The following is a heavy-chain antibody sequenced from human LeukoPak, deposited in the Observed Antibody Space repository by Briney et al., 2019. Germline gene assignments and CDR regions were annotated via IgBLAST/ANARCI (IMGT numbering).Heavy chain of an antibody. Sequence: PGGSLRLSCAASGFTFSSHSMNWVRQAPGKGLEWVSSISSSSSYIYYADSVKGRFTISRDNAKNSLYLQMNSLRAEDTAVYYCAREKLRYFDWVDYYYMDVWGKGTTVTVSS. CDR1: GFTFSSHS. V-gene: IGHV3-21*01. D-gene: IGHD3-9*01. CDR2: ISSSSSYI. CDR3: AREKLRYFDWVDYYYMDV. J-gene: IGHJ6*03.